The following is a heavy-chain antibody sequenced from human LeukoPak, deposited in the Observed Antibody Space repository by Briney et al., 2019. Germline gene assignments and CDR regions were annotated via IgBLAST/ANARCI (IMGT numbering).Heavy chain of an antibody. D-gene: IGHD3-10*01. CDR2: ISAYNGNT. V-gene: IGHV1-18*01. J-gene: IGHJ4*02. Sequence: ASVKVSCKASGYTFTSYGISWVRQAPGQGLEWMGWISAYNGNTNYAQKLQGRVTMTTDTSTSTAYMELRSLRSDDTAVYYCARGLRYYYGSYYFDYWGQGTLVTVSS. CDR3: ARGLRYYYGSYYFDY. CDR1: GYTFTSYG.